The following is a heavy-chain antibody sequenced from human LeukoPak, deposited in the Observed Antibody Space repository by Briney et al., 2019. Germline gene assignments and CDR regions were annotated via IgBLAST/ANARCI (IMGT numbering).Heavy chain of an antibody. Sequence: GASVKVSCKVSGYTLTELSMHWVRQAPGQGLEWMGWISAYNGNTNYAQKLQGRVTMTTDTSTSTAYMELRSLRSDDTAVYYCARDAEWLVAIDYWGQGTLVTVSS. J-gene: IGHJ4*02. V-gene: IGHV1-18*01. D-gene: IGHD6-19*01. CDR3: ARDAEWLVAIDY. CDR2: ISAYNGNT. CDR1: GYTLTELS.